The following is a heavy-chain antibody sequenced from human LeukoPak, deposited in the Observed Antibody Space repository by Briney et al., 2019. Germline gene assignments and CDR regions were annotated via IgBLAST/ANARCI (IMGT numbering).Heavy chain of an antibody. Sequence: SETLSLTCAVYDGSFSGYYWSWIRQPPGKGLEWIGEINHSGSTNYNPSLKSRVTISVDTSKNQFSLKLSSVTAADTAVYYCARARSTARTYYYYYYYMDVWGKGTTATVSS. J-gene: IGHJ6*03. CDR3: ARARSTARTYYYYYYYMDV. D-gene: IGHD1-1*01. CDR1: DGSFSGYY. V-gene: IGHV4-34*01. CDR2: INHSGST.